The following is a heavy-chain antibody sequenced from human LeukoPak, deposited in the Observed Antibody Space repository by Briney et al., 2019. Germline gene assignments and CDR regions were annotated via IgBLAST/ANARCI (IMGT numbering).Heavy chain of an antibody. CDR1: GFSFDNYA. V-gene: IGHV3-64D*06. CDR3: VSPVFINF. CDR2: IGSDGDGT. D-gene: IGHD1-14*01. J-gene: IGHJ4*01. Sequence: GGSLRLSCAASGFSFDNYAMSWVRQAPGKGLEHVSTIGSDGDGTYYADSVKDRFIISRDNSKNAVYLQMSSLRPEDTAVYYCVSPVFINFWGQGTLVTVSS.